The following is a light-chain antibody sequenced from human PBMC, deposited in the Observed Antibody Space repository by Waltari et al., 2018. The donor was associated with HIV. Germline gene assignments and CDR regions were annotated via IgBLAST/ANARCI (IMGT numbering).Light chain of an antibody. J-gene: IGKJ1*01. Sequence: DIVMTQSPLSLSVTPGDPASLSCRSSHSLLHSNGYHYLDWYLPKPGQSPQLRIYMGANRVSGVPDRFRGSGAGTDFTLKISRVEAEEVGVYYCMQAPERTFGQGTKVEIK. CDR2: MGA. CDR3: MQAPERT. CDR1: HSLLHSNGYHY. V-gene: IGKV2-28*01.